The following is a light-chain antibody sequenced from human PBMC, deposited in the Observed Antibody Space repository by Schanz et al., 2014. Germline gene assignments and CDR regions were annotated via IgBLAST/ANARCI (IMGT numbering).Light chain of an antibody. V-gene: IGLV2-14*01. Sequence: QSALTQPASVSGSPGQSITISCTGTSSDVGGYNYVSWYQQHPGKAPKLMIYDVSNRPSGVSNRFSASKSGNTASLTISGLQAEDEGDYYCCSYAGSYTYVFGTGTKLTVL. CDR3: CSYAGSYTYV. J-gene: IGLJ1*01. CDR1: SSDVGGYNY. CDR2: DVS.